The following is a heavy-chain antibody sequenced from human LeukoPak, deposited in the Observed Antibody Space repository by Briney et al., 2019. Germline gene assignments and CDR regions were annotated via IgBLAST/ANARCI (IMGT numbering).Heavy chain of an antibody. D-gene: IGHD3-22*01. Sequence: GGSLRLSCAASGFTFSSYAMSWVHQAPGKGLEWVSAISGSGGSTYYADSVKGRFTISRDNSKNTLYLQMNSLRAEDTAVYYCAKDQSVYYYDSSGYYYYFDYWGQGTLVTVSS. V-gene: IGHV3-23*01. CDR2: ISGSGGST. CDR3: AKDQSVYYYDSSGYYYYFDY. CDR1: GFTFSSYA. J-gene: IGHJ4*02.